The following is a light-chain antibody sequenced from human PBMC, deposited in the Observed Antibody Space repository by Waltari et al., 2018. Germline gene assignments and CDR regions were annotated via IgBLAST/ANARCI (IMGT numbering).Light chain of an antibody. CDR3: SSYISSSTLEL. CDR2: DVS. V-gene: IGLV2-14*03. Sequence: HSALTQPASVSGSPGQSITISCTGTSSDVGGFNYVSSYQQHPGKAPKLMIYDVSNRPSGVSNRFSGSKSGNTASLTISGLQAEDEADYYCSSYISSSTLELFGGGTSLTVL. J-gene: IGLJ2*01. CDR1: SSDVGGFNY.